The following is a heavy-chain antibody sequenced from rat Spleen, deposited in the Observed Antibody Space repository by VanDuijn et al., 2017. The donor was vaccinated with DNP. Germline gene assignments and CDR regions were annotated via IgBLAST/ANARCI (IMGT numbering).Heavy chain of an antibody. CDR3: ARWEWYFDF. Sequence: QVQLQQSGAELAKPGSSVKISCKASGYTFISSYMGWIKQTTGQGLEFIGYINTGSGGTNYNEKFKGKATLTVDKSSSTAFMQLSSLTPDDSAVYYCARWEWYFDFWGPGTMVTVSS. D-gene: IGHD5-1*01. V-gene: IGHV1-43*01. CDR2: INTGSGGT. J-gene: IGHJ1*01. CDR1: GYTFISSY.